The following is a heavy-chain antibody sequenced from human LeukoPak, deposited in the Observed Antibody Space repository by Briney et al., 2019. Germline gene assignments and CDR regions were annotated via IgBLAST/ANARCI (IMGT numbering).Heavy chain of an antibody. CDR1: GFTFSSYA. CDR2: ISGSGSST. CDR3: APASLNYYYSSGPPPGY. J-gene: IGHJ4*02. Sequence: GGSLRLSCAASGFTFSSYAMSWIRQAPGKGLEWVSAISGSGSSTYYADSVKGRFTISSDNSKNTLYLQMNSLRAEDTAVYYCAPASLNYYYSSGPPPGYWGQGTLVTVSS. D-gene: IGHD3-22*01. V-gene: IGHV3-23*01.